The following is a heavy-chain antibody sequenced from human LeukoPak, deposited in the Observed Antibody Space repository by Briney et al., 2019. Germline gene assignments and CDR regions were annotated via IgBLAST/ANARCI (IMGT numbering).Heavy chain of an antibody. CDR3: ARRRIWFGEISSDI. CDR2: IYYSGST. CDR1: GGSISSSSYY. V-gene: IGHV4-39*07. J-gene: IGHJ3*02. Sequence: SETLSLTCTVSGGSISSSSYYWGWIRQPPGKGLEWIGSIYYSGSTYYNPSLMSRVTISVDTSKNQFSLKLSSVTAADTAVYYCARRRIWFGEISSDIWGQGTMVTVSS. D-gene: IGHD3-10*01.